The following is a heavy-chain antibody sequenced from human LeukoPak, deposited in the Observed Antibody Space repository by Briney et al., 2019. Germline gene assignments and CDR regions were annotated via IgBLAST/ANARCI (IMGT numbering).Heavy chain of an antibody. CDR3: ASPVFGGLATRGAFDY. CDR2: INPNSGGT. Sequence: ASVKVSCKASGYTFTGYYMHWARQAPGQGLKWMGWINPNSGGTNYAQKFQGRVTMTRDTSISTAYMELSRLRSDDTAVYYCASPVFGGLATRGAFDYWGQGTLVTVSS. V-gene: IGHV1-2*02. CDR1: GYTFTGYY. J-gene: IGHJ4*02. D-gene: IGHD3-10*01.